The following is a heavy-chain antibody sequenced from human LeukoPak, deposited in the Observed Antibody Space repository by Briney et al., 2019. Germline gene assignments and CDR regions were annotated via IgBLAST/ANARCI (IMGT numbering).Heavy chain of an antibody. CDR3: ARSILNSCGSCCWYYFDY. V-gene: IGHV4-59*01. CDR2: IYYSGST. Sequence: SETLSLTCTLSGRSITLYYWSWIRQPPGKGLEWIGYIYYSGSTDYNPSLKSRVTISVDTSKNQFCLKLSAVTATETAGYYCARSILNSCGSCCWYYFDYWGQGTLVTVSS. D-gene: IGHD2-15*01. J-gene: IGHJ4*02. CDR1: GRSITLYY.